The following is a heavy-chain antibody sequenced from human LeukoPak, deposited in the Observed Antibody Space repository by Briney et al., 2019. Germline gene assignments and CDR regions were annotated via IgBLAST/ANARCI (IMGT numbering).Heavy chain of an antibody. V-gene: IGHV1-18*01. CDR1: GYAFTSYG. CDR2: ISAYNGNT. Sequence: GASVKVSCKASGYAFTSYGISWVRQAPGQGLEWMGWISAYNGNTNYAQKLQGRVTMTTDTSTSTAYMELRSLRSDDTAVYYCARGHGDPKLGTFDYWGQGTLVTVSS. J-gene: IGHJ4*02. CDR3: ARGHGDPKLGTFDY. D-gene: IGHD7-27*01.